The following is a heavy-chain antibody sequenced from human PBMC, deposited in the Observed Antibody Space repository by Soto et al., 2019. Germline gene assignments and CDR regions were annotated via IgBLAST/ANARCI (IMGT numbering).Heavy chain of an antibody. V-gene: IGHV1-18*01. CDR1: GYTFTSYG. CDR2: ISAYNGNT. CDR3: ARDFVDTGDFDY. Sequence: ASVKVSCKASGYTFTSYGISWVRQAPGQGLEWMGWISAYNGNTNYAQKLQGRVTMTTDTSTSTAYMELRSLGSDDTAVYYCARDFVDTGDFDYWGQGTLVTVSS. J-gene: IGHJ4*02. D-gene: IGHD7-27*01.